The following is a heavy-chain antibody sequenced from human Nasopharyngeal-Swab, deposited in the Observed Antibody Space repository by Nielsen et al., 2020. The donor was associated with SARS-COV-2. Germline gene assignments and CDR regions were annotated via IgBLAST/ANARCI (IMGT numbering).Heavy chain of an antibody. V-gene: IGHV2-26*01. Sequence: WIRQPPGKALEWLAHIFSNDEKSYSTSLKSRLTISRDTSKSQVVLTMTNMDLVDTATYSCARTLLAAGGYYYYGMDVWGQGTTVTVSS. CDR3: ARTLLAAGGYYYYGMDV. CDR2: IFSNDEK. D-gene: IGHD6-13*01. J-gene: IGHJ6*02.